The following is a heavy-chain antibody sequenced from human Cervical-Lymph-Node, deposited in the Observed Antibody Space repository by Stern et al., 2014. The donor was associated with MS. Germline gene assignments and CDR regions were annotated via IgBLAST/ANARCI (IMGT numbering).Heavy chain of an antibody. CDR2: INPDGSQK. J-gene: IGHJ4*02. CDR1: GDTFSRYW. V-gene: IGHV3-7*01. CDR3: AREYN. D-gene: IGHD5-24*01. Sequence: EMQLVESGGGLVKPGGSLKLSCVASGDTFSRYWMSWVRQTPGKGLECVASINPDGSQKNYVDSVKGRFTISRDNAKNSLYLQMNTLRAEDTAIYYCAREYNWGQGTLVTVSS.